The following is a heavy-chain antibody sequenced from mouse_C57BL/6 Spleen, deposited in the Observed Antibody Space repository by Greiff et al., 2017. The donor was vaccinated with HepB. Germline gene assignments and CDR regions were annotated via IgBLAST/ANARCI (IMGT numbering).Heavy chain of an antibody. Sequence: QVQLQQPGAELVMPGASVKLSCKASGYTFTSYWMHWVKQRPIQGLEWIGNIDPSDSETHYNQKFKDKATLTVDKSSSTAYMQLSSLTSEDSAVYYCARATVVAGDNWGQVTTLTVSS. V-gene: IGHV1-52*01. J-gene: IGHJ2*01. D-gene: IGHD1-1*01. CDR1: GYTFTSYW. CDR3: ARATVVAGDN. CDR2: IDPSDSET.